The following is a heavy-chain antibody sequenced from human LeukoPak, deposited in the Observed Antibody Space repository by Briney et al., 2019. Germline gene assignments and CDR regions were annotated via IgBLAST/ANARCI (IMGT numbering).Heavy chain of an antibody. CDR1: GYTFTSYD. J-gene: IGHJ4*02. Sequence: ASVKVSCKASGYTFTSYDINWVRQATGQGLEWMGWMNPNSGNTGYAQKFQGRVTITRNTSISTAYMELSSLRSEDTAVYYCAREMATMPRGYYFDYWGQGTLVTVSS. V-gene: IGHV1-8*01. CDR2: MNPNSGNT. CDR3: AREMATMPRGYYFDY. D-gene: IGHD5-24*01.